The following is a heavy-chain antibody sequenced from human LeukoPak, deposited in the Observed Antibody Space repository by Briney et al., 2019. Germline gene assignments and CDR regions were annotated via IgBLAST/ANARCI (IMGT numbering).Heavy chain of an antibody. D-gene: IGHD3-10*01. V-gene: IGHV1-2*06. Sequence: GASVKVSCKASGYTFTDHYIHWVRQAPGQGLEWMGRINPNSGGTNFAQRFQDRVTMTRDTSTSTAYMELSGLRSDDTAMYYCARVMVSLVRGDYFYFDYWAQGTLVTVSS. J-gene: IGHJ4*02. CDR1: GYTFTDHY. CDR3: ARVMVSLVRGDYFYFDY. CDR2: INPNSGGT.